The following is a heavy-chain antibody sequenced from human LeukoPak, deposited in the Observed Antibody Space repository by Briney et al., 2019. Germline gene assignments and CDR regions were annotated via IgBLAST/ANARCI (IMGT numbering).Heavy chain of an antibody. D-gene: IGHD2-15*01. V-gene: IGHV1-8*01. J-gene: IGHJ4*02. CDR2: VNPNSGNT. Sequence: ASVKVSCKASGYTFTSYDINWVRQAPGQGLEWMGWVNPNSGNTSYAQKFQGRVTMTRNTSISTAYMELSSLRSEDTAVYYCASALRGCSGGSCYSTALYYFDYWGQGTLVTVSS. CDR3: ASALRGCSGGSCYSTALYYFDY. CDR1: GYTFTSYD.